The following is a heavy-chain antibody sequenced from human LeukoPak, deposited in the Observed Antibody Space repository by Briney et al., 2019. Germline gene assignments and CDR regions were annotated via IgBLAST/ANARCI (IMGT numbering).Heavy chain of an antibody. Sequence: SETLSLTCTVSGGSISSYYWSWIRQPAGKGLEWIGRIYTSGSTNYNPSLKSRVTISVDTSKNQFSLKLSSVTAADTAVYYCARDSPDLGYCSSTSCYTGFWFDPWGQGTLVTVSS. CDR3: ARDSPDLGYCSSTSCYTGFWFDP. CDR1: GGSISSYY. J-gene: IGHJ5*02. V-gene: IGHV4-4*07. CDR2: IYTSGST. D-gene: IGHD2-2*02.